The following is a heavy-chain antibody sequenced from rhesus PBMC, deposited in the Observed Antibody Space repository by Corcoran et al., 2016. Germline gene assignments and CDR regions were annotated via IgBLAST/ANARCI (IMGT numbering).Heavy chain of an antibody. D-gene: IGHD6-13*01. J-gene: IGHJ4*01. CDR1: GGSLGAAYY. V-gene: IGHV4-106*01. Sequence: QVQLQDSGPGLVKPSETLSLTCAVSGGSLGAAYYWRWVRQPPGKGLGWIGYISGSGGGTNPNPSLKNLGTIARDTSKNQFSLKLSSVTAADTAVDDCARGGSWSRDYWGQGVLVTVSS. CDR2: ISGSGGGT. CDR3: ARGGSWSRDY.